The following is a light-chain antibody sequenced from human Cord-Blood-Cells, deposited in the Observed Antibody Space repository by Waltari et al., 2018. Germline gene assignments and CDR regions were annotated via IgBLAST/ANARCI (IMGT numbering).Light chain of an antibody. CDR3: QQSYSTPYT. Sequence: DIQMIQSPSSLSASVADRVTITCRASQSISSYLNWYQQKPGTAPKLLIYAASSLQSGVPSRFSGSGSGTDFTLTISSLQPEDFATYYCQQSYSTPYTFGQGTKLEIK. CDR2: AAS. J-gene: IGKJ2*01. V-gene: IGKV1-39*01. CDR1: QSISSY.